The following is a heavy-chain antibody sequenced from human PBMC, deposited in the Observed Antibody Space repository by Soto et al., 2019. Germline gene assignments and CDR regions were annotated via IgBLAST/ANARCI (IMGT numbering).Heavy chain of an antibody. J-gene: IGHJ4*02. CDR2: ISAYNGNT. V-gene: IGHV1-18*01. CDR1: GYTFTSYG. CDR3: ARVIGGDSYGNFDY. D-gene: IGHD5-18*01. Sequence: ASVKVSCNASGYTFTSYGISWVRPAPGQGLEWMGWISAYNGNTNYAQKLQGRVTMTTDKSTSTAYMELRSLRSDDTAVYYCARVIGGDSYGNFDYWGQGTLVTVSS.